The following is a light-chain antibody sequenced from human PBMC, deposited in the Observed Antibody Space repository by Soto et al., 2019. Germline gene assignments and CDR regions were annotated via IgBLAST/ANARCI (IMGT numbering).Light chain of an antibody. V-gene: IGKV3-15*01. CDR3: QQFDNRPPVT. CDR1: QSVNSN. CDR2: DAS. Sequence: EIVMTQSPATLSVSPGERATLSCRASQSVNSNLAWYQQKPGQAPTLLIYDASTRATGIPARFSGSGSGTEFTLTISSLQSEYFAVYYCQQFDNRPPVTFGQGTRLEIK. J-gene: IGKJ5*01.